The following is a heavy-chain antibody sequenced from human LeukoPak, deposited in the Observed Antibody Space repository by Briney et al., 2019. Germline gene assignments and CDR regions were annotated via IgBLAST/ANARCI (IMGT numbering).Heavy chain of an antibody. J-gene: IGHJ4*02. CDR3: ARGPKLLWFRPFDY. CDR2: INHSGST. D-gene: IGHD3-10*01. V-gene: IGHV4-34*01. Sequence: SETLSLTCAVYGGSFSGYYWSWIRQPPGKGLEWIGEINHSGSTNYNPSLKSRVTTSVDTSRNQFSLKLSSVTAADTAVYYCARGPKLLWFRPFDYWGQGTLVTVSS. CDR1: GGSFSGYY.